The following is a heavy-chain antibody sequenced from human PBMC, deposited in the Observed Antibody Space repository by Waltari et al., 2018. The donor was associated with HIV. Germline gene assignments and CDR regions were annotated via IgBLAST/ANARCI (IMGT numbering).Heavy chain of an antibody. J-gene: IGHJ6*02. CDR2: MNPNSGNT. V-gene: IGHV1-8*01. D-gene: IGHD2-2*01. CDR3: ARTCSSTSCLYYYYGMDV. Sequence: QVQLVQSGAEVMKPGASVTVSCKASGYTFTPSDSYWVRPPNGPGREWMGWMNPNSGNTGDAQKFQGRVTKTRNTSLSTAYMELSSLRSEDTAVYYCARTCSSTSCLYYYYGMDVWGQGTTVTVSS. CDR1: GYTFTPSD.